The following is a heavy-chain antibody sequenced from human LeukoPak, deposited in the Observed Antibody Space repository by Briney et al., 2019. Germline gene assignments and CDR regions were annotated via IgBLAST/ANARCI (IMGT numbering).Heavy chain of an antibody. D-gene: IGHD2-2*01. J-gene: IGHJ3*02. CDR1: GFTFSSYS. V-gene: IGHV3-21*01. Sequence: GGSLRLSCAASGFTFSSYSMNWVRQAPGKGLEWVSSISSSSSYIYYADSVKGRFTISRGNAKNSLYLQMNSLRAEDTAVYYCARSLGYCSSTSCHDAFDIWGQGTMVTVSS. CDR3: ARSLGYCSSTSCHDAFDI. CDR2: ISSSSSYI.